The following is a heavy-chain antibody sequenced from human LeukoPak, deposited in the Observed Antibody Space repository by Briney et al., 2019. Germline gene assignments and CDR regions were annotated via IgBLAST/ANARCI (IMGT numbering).Heavy chain of an antibody. CDR3: ARVGSSWSDAFDI. Sequence: SETLSLTCTVSGGSISSGGYYWSWIRQHPGKGLEWIGYIYYSGSTYYNPSLKSRVTISVDTSKNQFSLKLSSVTAADTAVYYCARVGSSWSDAFDIWGQGTLVTVSS. CDR1: GGSISSGGYY. CDR2: IYYSGST. D-gene: IGHD6-13*01. V-gene: IGHV4-31*03. J-gene: IGHJ3*02.